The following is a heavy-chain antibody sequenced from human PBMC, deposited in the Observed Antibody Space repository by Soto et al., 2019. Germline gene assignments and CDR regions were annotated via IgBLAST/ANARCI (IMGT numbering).Heavy chain of an antibody. CDR1: GFTFSSHG. Sequence: PGGSLRLSCAASGFTFSSHGMHWVRQAPGKGLEWVAVISYDGSNKYYADSVKGRFTISRDNSKNTLYLQMNSLRAEDTAVYYCAKDRSSSLIDYWGQGTLVTVSS. CDR2: ISYDGSNK. CDR3: AKDRSSSLIDY. V-gene: IGHV3-30*18. J-gene: IGHJ4*02. D-gene: IGHD6-13*01.